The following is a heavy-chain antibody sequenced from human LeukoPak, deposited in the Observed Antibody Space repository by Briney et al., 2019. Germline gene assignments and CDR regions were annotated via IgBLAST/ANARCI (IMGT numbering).Heavy chain of an antibody. V-gene: IGHV1-18*01. CDR2: ISAYNGNT. Sequence: ASVKVSCKASGYTFTSYGISWVRQAPGQGLEWMGWISAYNGNTNYAQKLQGRVTMTTDTSTSTAYMELRSLRSDDTAVYYCAREDDKYYYGSGSYCLDYWGQGTLVTVSS. CDR3: AREDDKYYYGSGSYCLDY. D-gene: IGHD3-10*01. CDR1: GYTFTSYG. J-gene: IGHJ4*02.